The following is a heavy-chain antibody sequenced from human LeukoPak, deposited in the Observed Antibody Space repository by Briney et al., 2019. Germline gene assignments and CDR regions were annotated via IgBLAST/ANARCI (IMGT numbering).Heavy chain of an antibody. J-gene: IGHJ6*02. Sequence: GGSLRLSCAASGFTFSNYDMMGVRQAPGKGLQWISYISGSSTIVYYADSVRGRFTISRDNANNSLYLQMNSLRDEDTAVYYCARPSGTYSGFYGMDVWGQGTTVTVSS. V-gene: IGHV3-48*02. CDR1: GFTFSNYD. CDR2: ISGSSTIV. CDR3: ARPSGTYSGFYGMDV. D-gene: IGHD1-26*01.